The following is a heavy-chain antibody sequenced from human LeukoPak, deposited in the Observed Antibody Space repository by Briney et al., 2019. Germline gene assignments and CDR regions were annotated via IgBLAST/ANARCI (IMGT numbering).Heavy chain of an antibody. J-gene: IGHJ3*02. Sequence: ASVKVSCKVSGYTLTELSMHWVRQAPGKGLEWMGGFDPEGGETIYAQKFQGRVTMTEDTSTDTAYMELSSLRSEDTAVYYCATVRGSYDAFDIWGQGTMVTVSS. D-gene: IGHD1-26*01. V-gene: IGHV1-24*01. CDR1: GYTLTELS. CDR3: ATVRGSYDAFDI. CDR2: FDPEGGET.